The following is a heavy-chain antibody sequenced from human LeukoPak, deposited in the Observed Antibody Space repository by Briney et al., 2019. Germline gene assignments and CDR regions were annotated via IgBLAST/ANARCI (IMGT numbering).Heavy chain of an antibody. D-gene: IGHD2-21*01. CDR1: GGSISSGSYY. CDR3: ARDWGGSPFDY. CDR2: IYTSGST. J-gene: IGHJ4*02. V-gene: IGHV4-61*02. Sequence: SETLSLTCTVSGGSISSGSYYWSWIRQPAGKALEWIGRIYTSGSTNYNPSLKSRVTISVDTSKNQFSLKLSSVTAADTAVYYCARDWGGSPFDYWGQGTLVTVSS.